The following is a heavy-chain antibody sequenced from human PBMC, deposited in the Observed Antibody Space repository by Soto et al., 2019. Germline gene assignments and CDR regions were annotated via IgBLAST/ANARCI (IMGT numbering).Heavy chain of an antibody. V-gene: IGHV4-4*02. CDR2: IHHSGST. Sequence: PSETLSLTCVVSYGSITSDDWWNWVRQPPEKGLEWIGEIHHSGSTNYNPSLKSRITISVDKSKSQFSLTLTSVTAADTAIYYCAKSGYYSLDYWGQGTPVTVS. J-gene: IGHJ4*02. D-gene: IGHD3-9*01. CDR3: AKSGYYSLDY. CDR1: YGSITSDDW.